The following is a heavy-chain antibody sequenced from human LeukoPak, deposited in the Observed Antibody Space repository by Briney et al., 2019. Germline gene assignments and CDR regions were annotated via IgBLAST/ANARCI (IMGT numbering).Heavy chain of an antibody. CDR2: IIPILGIA. V-gene: IGHV1-69*04. CDR3: VRGRRAYYYDSSGYYGY. CDR1: GGTFSSYA. Sequence: ASVKVSCKASGGTFSSYAISWVRQAPGQGLEWMGRIIPILGIANYAQKFQGRVTITADKSTSTAYMELSSLRSEDTAVYYCVRGRRAYYYDSSGYYGYWGQGTLVTVSS. D-gene: IGHD3-22*01. J-gene: IGHJ4*02.